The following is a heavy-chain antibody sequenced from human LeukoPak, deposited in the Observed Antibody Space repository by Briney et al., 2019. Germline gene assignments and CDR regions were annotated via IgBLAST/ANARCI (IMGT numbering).Heavy chain of an antibody. CDR2: ISLAGQT. CDR3: SRDSGPFCPCGY. V-gene: IGHV4/OR15-8*02. CDR1: GGSISGTNW. Sequence: PSETLSLTCGVSGGSISGTNWWSWVRQPPGQGLEWIGEISLAGQTNYNPSLNGRVTMSLDKSSNQLSLHLTSVTAADTATYFCSRDSGPFCPCGYWGQGTLVIVSS. J-gene: IGHJ4*02. D-gene: IGHD1-26*01.